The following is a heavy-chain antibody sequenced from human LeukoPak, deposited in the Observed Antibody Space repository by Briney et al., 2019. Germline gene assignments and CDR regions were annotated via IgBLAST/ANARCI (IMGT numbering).Heavy chain of an antibody. CDR1: GYTFTGYY. J-gene: IGHJ6*02. V-gene: IGHV1-3*01. D-gene: IGHD2-2*01. CDR2: INAGNGNT. Sequence: GASVKVSCKASGYTFTGYYMHWVRQAPGQRLEWMGWINAGNGNTKYSQKFQGRVTITRDTSASTAYMELSSLRSEDTAVYYCAIALVPAAMFYYYYGMDVWGQGTTVTVSS. CDR3: AIALVPAAMFYYYYGMDV.